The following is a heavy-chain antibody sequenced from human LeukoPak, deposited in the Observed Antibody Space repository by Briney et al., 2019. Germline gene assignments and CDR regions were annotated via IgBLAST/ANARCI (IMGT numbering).Heavy chain of an antibody. J-gene: IGHJ4*02. D-gene: IGHD4-11*01. CDR3: ASFSRGNYDY. CDR1: GGSFSGYC. Sequence: SETLSLTCAVYGGSFSGYCWSWIRQPPGKGLEWIGEINHSGSTNYNPSLKSRATISVDTSKNQLSLKLSSVTGADTAVYYCASFSRGNYDYWGQGTLVTVSS. CDR2: INHSGST. V-gene: IGHV4-34*01.